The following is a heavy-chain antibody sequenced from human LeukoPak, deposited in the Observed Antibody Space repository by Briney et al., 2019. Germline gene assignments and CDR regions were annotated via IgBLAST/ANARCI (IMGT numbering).Heavy chain of an antibody. CDR2: INYSGST. CDR3: ASQYFLILSLYYFDY. J-gene: IGHJ4*02. D-gene: IGHD3-10*02. V-gene: IGHV4-59*05. Sequence: SETLSLTCSVSGGSISSYYWSWIRQPPGKGLEWIGSINYSGSTYYNPSLKSRVTISVDTSKNQFSLKLSSVTAADTAVYYCASQYFLILSLYYFDYWGQGTLVTVSS. CDR1: GGSISSYY.